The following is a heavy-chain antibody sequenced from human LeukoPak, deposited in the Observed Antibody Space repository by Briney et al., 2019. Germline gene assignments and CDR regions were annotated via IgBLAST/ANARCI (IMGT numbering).Heavy chain of an antibody. J-gene: IGHJ4*02. CDR3: ARQRLRFPENDY. D-gene: IGHD4-17*01. Sequence: PSETLSLTCTVSGGSISSSSYYWGWIRQPPGKGLEWIGSIYYSGSTYYNPSLKSRVTISVDTSKNQFSLKLSSVTAADTAVYYCARQRLRFPENDYWGQGTLVTVSS. CDR2: IYYSGST. V-gene: IGHV4-39*01. CDR1: GGSISSSSYY.